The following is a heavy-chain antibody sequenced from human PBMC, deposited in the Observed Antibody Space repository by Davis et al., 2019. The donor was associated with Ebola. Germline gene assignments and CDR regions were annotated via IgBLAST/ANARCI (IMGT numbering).Heavy chain of an antibody. CDR1: GFSLSNARMG. CDR3: ARIRYFDWLLTIYGMDV. D-gene: IGHD3-9*01. J-gene: IGHJ6*02. V-gene: IGHV2-26*01. Sequence: SGPTLVKPTETLTLTCTVSGFSLSNARMGVSWIRQPPGKALEWLAHIFSNDEKSYSTSLKSRLTISKDTSKSQVVLTMTNMDPVDTATYYCARIRYFDWLLTIYGMDVWGQGTTVTVSS. CDR2: IFSNDEK.